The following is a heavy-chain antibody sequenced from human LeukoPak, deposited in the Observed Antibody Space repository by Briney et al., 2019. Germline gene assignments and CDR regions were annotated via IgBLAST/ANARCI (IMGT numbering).Heavy chain of an antibody. CDR3: ARDLYY. CDR2: IPYDGSNK. V-gene: IGHV3-30*04. Sequence: PGRSLRLSCAASGFTFSSYAMHWVRQAPGKGLEWVAVIPYDGSNKYYADSVKGRFTISRDNSKNTLYLQMNSLRAEDTAVYYCARDLYYWGQGTLVTVSS. CDR1: GFTFSSYA. J-gene: IGHJ4*02.